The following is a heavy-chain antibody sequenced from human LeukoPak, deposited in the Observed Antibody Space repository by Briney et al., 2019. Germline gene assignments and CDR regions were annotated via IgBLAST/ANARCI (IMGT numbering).Heavy chain of an antibody. CDR1: GFTFSSYA. CDR2: ISYDGSNK. D-gene: IGHD2-2*01. Sequence: GRSLRLSCAASGFTFSSYAMHWVRQAPGKGLEWVAVISYDGSNKYYADSVKGRFTISRDNSKNTLYLQMNSLRAEDTAVYYCARTIVVVPAATDPFYMDVWGKGTTVTVSS. J-gene: IGHJ6*03. V-gene: IGHV3-30-3*01. CDR3: ARTIVVVPAATDPFYMDV.